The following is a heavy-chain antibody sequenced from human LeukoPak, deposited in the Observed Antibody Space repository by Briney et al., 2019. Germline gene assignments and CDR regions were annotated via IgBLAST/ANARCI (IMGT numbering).Heavy chain of an antibody. CDR3: ARDRSERLLWFGELGTGSGGMDV. V-gene: IGHV6-1*01. CDR2: TYYRSKWYN. Sequence: SQTLSLTCAISGDSVSSNSAAWNWIRQSPSRGLEWLGRTYYRSKWYNDYAVSVKSRITINPDTSKNQFSLQLNSVTPEDTAVYYCARDRSERLLWFGELGTGSGGMDVWGQGTTVTVSS. J-gene: IGHJ6*02. CDR1: GDSVSSNSAA. D-gene: IGHD3-10*01.